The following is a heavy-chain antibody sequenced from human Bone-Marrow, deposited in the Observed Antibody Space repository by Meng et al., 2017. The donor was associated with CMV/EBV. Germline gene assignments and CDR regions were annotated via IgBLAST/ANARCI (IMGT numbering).Heavy chain of an antibody. Sequence: FRNAWMGWVRQAPGKGLGWVGRIKSKTDGGTTDYAAPVKGRFTISRDDSKNTLYLQMNSLKTEDTAVYYCTTDLVVPAAIGYNWFDPWGQGTLVTVSS. V-gene: IGHV3-15*01. CDR3: TTDLVVPAAIGYNWFDP. D-gene: IGHD2-2*02. CDR2: IKSKTDGGTT. CDR1: FRNAW. J-gene: IGHJ5*02.